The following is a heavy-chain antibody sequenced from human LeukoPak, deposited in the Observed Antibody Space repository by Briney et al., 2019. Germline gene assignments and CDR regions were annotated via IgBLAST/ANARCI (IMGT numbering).Heavy chain of an antibody. V-gene: IGHV5-51*01. CDR3: ATLEYSSRGYFDY. J-gene: IGHJ4*02. CDR1: GYSFTSYW. Sequence: GESLKISCKGSGYSFTSYWIGWVRQMPGKGLEWMGIIYPGDSDTRYSPSFQGQVTISAGKSISTAYLQWSSLKASDTAMYYCATLEYSSRGYFDYWGQGTLVTVSS. CDR2: IYPGDSDT. D-gene: IGHD6-6*01.